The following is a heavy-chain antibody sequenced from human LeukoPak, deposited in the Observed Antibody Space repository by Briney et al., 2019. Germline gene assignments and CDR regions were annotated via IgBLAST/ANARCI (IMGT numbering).Heavy chain of an antibody. V-gene: IGHV1-18*01. Sequence: ASVKVSCKASGYSFINYGISWVRQAPGQGLEWMGWISAYNGNTNYAQKLQGRVTMTTDTSTSTAYMELRSLRSDDTAVYYCARPRYCTRGVCPEVDGSPPGAGDPGPPSPWG. CDR1: GYSFINYG. CDR2: ISAYNGNT. CDR3: ARPRYCTRGVCPEVDGSPPGAGDPGPPSP. D-gene: IGHD2-8*01. J-gene: IGHJ5*02.